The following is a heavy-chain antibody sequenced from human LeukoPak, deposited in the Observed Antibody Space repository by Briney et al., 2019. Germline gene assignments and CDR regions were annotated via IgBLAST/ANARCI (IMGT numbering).Heavy chain of an antibody. D-gene: IGHD2-15*01. V-gene: IGHV4-39*01. CDR1: GGSVSSSSYY. CDR3: ARHRGGISPSVFDS. Sequence: SSETLSLTCTVSGGSVSSSSYYWGWVRQPPGRGLEWIGSVYYSGSTYYHPSLKSRVTISVDTSKHQFSLKMSSVTAAETTLFYCARHRGGISPSVFDSWGQGTLVTVSS. CDR2: VYYSGST. J-gene: IGHJ4*02.